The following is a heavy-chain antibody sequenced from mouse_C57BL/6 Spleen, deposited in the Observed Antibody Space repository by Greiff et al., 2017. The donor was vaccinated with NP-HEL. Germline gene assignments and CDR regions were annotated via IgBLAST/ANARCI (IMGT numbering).Heavy chain of an antibody. CDR3: ARAYYGSIDY. Sequence: VQLKQPGAELVRPGSSVKLSCKASGYTFTSYWMHWVKQRPIQGLEWIGNIDPSDSETHYNQKFKDKATLTVDKSSSTAYMQLSSLTSEDSAVYYCARAYYGSIDYWGQGTTLTVSS. CDR1: GYTFTSYW. CDR2: IDPSDSET. V-gene: IGHV1-52*01. D-gene: IGHD2-9*01. J-gene: IGHJ2*01.